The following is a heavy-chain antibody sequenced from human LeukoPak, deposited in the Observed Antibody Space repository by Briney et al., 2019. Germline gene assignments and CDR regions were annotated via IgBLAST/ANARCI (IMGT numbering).Heavy chain of an antibody. D-gene: IGHD6-13*01. Sequence: GASVKVSCTASGYTFTSYDINWVRQATGQGLEWMGWMNPNSGNTGYAQKFQGRVTMTRNTSISTAYMELSSLRSEDTAVYYCARGVVAAAGEYNWFDPWGQGTLVTVSS. J-gene: IGHJ5*02. CDR2: MNPNSGNT. V-gene: IGHV1-8*01. CDR3: ARGVVAAAGEYNWFDP. CDR1: GYTFTSYD.